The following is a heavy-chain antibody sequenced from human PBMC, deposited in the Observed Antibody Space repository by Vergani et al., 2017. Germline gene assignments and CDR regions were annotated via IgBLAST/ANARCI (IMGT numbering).Heavy chain of an antibody. CDR1: GGSISSGSYY. CDR3: ATESTTSPLYFDY. J-gene: IGHJ4*02. D-gene: IGHD1-14*01. CDR2: IYTSEST. V-gene: IGHV4-61*02. Sequence: QVQLQESGPGLVKPSQTLSLTCTVSGGSISSGSYYWSWIRQPAGKGLEWIGRIYTSESTDYNPSLKSRVTISVDTSKNQFSLRLSSVTAADTAVYYCATESTTSPLYFDYGGQGTLVTVSS.